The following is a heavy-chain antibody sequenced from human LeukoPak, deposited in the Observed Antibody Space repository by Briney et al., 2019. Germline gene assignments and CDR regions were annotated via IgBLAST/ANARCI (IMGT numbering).Heavy chain of an antibody. Sequence: QTGGSLRLSCAASGFTFSSYGMHWVRQTPGKGLEWVAFIRYDGSNKYYADSVKGRFTISRDNSKNTLYLQMNSLRAEDTAVYYCAKRYYDFWSGYNAGSHDAFDIWGQGTMVTVSS. CDR2: IRYDGSNK. J-gene: IGHJ3*02. D-gene: IGHD3-3*01. CDR3: AKRYYDFWSGYNAGSHDAFDI. CDR1: GFTFSSYG. V-gene: IGHV3-30*02.